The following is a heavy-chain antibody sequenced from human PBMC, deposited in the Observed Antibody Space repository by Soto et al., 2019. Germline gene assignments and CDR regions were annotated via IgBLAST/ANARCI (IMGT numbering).Heavy chain of an antibody. J-gene: IGHJ4*02. D-gene: IGHD2-15*01. CDR3: AKRRGAGGHFDY. CDR1: GFTFTSYA. Sequence: EVQRLESGGGLVQPEGSLRLSCAASGFTFTSYAMGWVRQAPGKGLEWVSVISSGGSTYYADSVRGRFTISRDNSKDTLSLQMNSLRAEDTAVYYCAKRRGAGGHFDYWGQGALVTVSS. V-gene: IGHV3-23*01. CDR2: ISSGGST.